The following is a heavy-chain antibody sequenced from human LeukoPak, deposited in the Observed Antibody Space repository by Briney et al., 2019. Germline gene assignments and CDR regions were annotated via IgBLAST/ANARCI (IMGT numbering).Heavy chain of an antibody. V-gene: IGHV3-23*01. CDR2: ITKSGDQT. J-gene: IGHJ4*02. D-gene: IGHD5-18*01. CDR1: GITFSNSA. CDR3: AKDPPGGYPPYYFDY. Sequence: GGSLRLSCVPSGITFSNSALSWVRRAPGKGLEWVSTITKSGDQTYYADSVKGLFTISRDISKNTLYLQMNSLRAEDTAIYFCAKDPPGGYPPYYFDYWGQGTLVTVSS.